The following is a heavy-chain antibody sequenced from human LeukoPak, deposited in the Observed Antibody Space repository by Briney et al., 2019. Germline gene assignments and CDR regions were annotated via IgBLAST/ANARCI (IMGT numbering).Heavy chain of an antibody. Sequence: PGGSLRLSCAASGFTFSSYAMSWVRQAPGKGLEWVSAISGSGGSTYYADSVKGRFTISRDNSKNTLYLQMNSLRAEDTAVYYCAKSTPHSIAVAAAPFDYWGQGTLVTVSS. D-gene: IGHD6-19*01. CDR2: ISGSGGST. V-gene: IGHV3-23*01. CDR1: GFTFSSYA. J-gene: IGHJ4*02. CDR3: AKSTPHSIAVAAAPFDY.